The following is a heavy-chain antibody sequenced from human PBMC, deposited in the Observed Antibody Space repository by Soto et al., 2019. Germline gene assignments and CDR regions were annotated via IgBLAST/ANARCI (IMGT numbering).Heavy chain of an antibody. Sequence: QVHLVQSGAEVRKPGASVKVSCKASGYSFTSYGISWVRQAPGQGLEWMGWISTDNGNNNYAHNLKGRVSMTIDTSTSKGYMELGSLGSNDTAVYYCARDVPDTSLFFYYNGMDVWGQGTTGTVS. V-gene: IGHV1-18*01. CDR2: ISTDNGNN. CDR3: ARDVPDTSLFFYYNGMDV. J-gene: IGHJ6*02. CDR1: GYSFTSYG. D-gene: IGHD2-21*01.